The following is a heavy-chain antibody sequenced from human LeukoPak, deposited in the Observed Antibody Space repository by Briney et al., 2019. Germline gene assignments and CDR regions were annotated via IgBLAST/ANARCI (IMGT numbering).Heavy chain of an antibody. Sequence: PGGSLRLSCAASGLTVRNNYMSWVRQSPGKGLEWVSVIYSDGSTYYGDSVKGRFTISRDTSKNTLSLQMSSLRVEDTAVYFCAREKGRGVISPYYDCWGQGTLVTVSS. D-gene: IGHD3-10*01. CDR2: IYSDGST. CDR1: GLTVRNNY. V-gene: IGHV3-53*01. J-gene: IGHJ4*02. CDR3: AREKGRGVISPYYDC.